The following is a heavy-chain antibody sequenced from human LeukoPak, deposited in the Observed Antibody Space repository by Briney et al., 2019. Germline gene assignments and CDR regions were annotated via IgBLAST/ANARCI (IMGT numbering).Heavy chain of an antibody. CDR3: ARIRDNMGAFDV. V-gene: IGHV4-4*07. Sequence: SETLSLTCTVSGGSISGSYWTWIRHRAGRGLEWIGRISASGSTNYNPSLKSRVTMSLDTSKNHFSLNLTSVTAADTAVYSCARIRDNMGAFDVWGQGTMVTVSS. D-gene: IGHD2-21*01. CDR1: GGSISGSY. J-gene: IGHJ3*01. CDR2: ISASGST.